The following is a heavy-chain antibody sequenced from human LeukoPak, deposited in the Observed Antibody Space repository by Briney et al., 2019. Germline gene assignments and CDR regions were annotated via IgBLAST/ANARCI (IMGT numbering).Heavy chain of an antibody. CDR1: GFTFSRYS. CDR2: ISSSSSYI. D-gene: IGHD3-10*01. Sequence: GGSQRLSCAASGFTFSRYSMNWVRHAPGEALEWVSSISSSSSYIYYADSVKGRFTISRDNAQNSLYLEMNSLRAEDTAVYYCATTMVRGQMNWFDPWGQGTMVTVSS. V-gene: IGHV3-21*01. J-gene: IGHJ5*02. CDR3: ATTMVRGQMNWFDP.